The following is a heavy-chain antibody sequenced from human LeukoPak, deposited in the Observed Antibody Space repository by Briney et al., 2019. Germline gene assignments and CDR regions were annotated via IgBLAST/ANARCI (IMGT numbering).Heavy chain of an antibody. CDR1: GFTFSSYD. D-gene: IGHD3-10*01. CDR2: IGTAGDT. V-gene: IGHV3-13*01. J-gene: IGHJ6*03. Sequence: GGSLRLSCAASGFTFSSYDMHWVRQATGKGLEWVSAIGTAGDTYYPGSVKGRFTISRENAKNSLYLQMNSLGAGDTAVYYCARVDGSGSYCMDVWGKGTTVTVSS. CDR3: ARVDGSGSYCMDV.